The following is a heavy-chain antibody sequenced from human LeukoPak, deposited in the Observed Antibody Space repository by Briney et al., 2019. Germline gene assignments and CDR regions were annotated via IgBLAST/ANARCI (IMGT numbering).Heavy chain of an antibody. CDR2: IYSDGSST. CDR1: GFTFSSYW. J-gene: IGHJ5*02. D-gene: IGHD6-19*01. CDR3: ARTYGSGRYPGDWFDP. Sequence: GGSLRLSCTASGFTFSSYWMHWVRQAPGKGLVWASRIYSDGSSTSYADSVKGRFTISRDNAKNTLYLQMNSLRSEDTAVYYCARTYGSGRYPGDWFDPWGQGTLVTVSS. V-gene: IGHV3-74*01.